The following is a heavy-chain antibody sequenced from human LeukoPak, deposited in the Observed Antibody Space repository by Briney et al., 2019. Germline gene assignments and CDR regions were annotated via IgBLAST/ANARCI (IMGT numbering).Heavy chain of an antibody. D-gene: IGHD2-21*01. CDR2: IGAYNGNT. CDR3: ARSAVDRGILYFDY. Sequence: ASVKVSCKASGYTFTSYGISWVRQAPGQGLERMGWIGAYNGNTNYAQKLQGRVTMTTDTSTSTAYMELRSLRSDDTAVYYCARSAVDRGILYFDYWGQGTLVTVSS. CDR1: GYTFTSYG. J-gene: IGHJ4*02. V-gene: IGHV1-18*01.